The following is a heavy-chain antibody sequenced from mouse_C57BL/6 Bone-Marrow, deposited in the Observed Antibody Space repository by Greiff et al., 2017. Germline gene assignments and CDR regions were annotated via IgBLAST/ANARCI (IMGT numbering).Heavy chain of an antibody. CDR3: SSFDGNYFDF. J-gene: IGHJ2*01. CDR1: GFNIKDDY. D-gene: IGHD2-3*01. V-gene: IGHV14-4*01. Sequence: VMLVESGAELVRPGASVKLSCTASGFNIKDDYIHWVKQRPEQGLEWIGWIDPEIGDTEYASKFQGKATITSDTSSNTAYLQLSSLTSEDTAVYYCSSFDGNYFDFWGQGTPLTVAS. CDR2: IDPEIGDT.